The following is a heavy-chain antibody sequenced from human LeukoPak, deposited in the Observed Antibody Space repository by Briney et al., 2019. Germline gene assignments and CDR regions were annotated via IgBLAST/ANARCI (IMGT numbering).Heavy chain of an antibody. CDR2: INWNSGSI. Sequence: GGSLRLSCAASGFTFDDYAMHWVRQAPGKGLEWVSDINWNSGSIGYADSGKGRLTISRDNAKNSLYLQMNSLRGEDTALYYCAKDVSLSGWSEAFDIWGQGTMVTVSS. CDR1: GFTFDDYA. D-gene: IGHD6-19*01. CDR3: AKDVSLSGWSEAFDI. J-gene: IGHJ3*02. V-gene: IGHV3-9*01.